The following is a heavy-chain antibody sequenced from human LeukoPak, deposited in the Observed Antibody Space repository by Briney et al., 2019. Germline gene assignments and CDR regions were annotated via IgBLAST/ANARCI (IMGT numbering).Heavy chain of an antibody. V-gene: IGHV1-18*01. Sequence: ASVKVSCKASGYTFTNYGINWVRQAPGQGLEWMGWINTYNGNTNLAQQFQGRVTITTDESTSTAYMELSSLRSEDTAVYYCAGGYCSSTSCYTIERYYYYYYMDVWGKGTTVTVSS. J-gene: IGHJ6*03. D-gene: IGHD2-2*02. CDR3: AGGYCSSTSCYTIERYYYYYYMDV. CDR2: INTYNGNT. CDR1: GYTFTNYG.